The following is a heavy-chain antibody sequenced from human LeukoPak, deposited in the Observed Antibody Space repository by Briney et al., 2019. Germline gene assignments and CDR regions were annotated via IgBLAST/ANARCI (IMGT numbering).Heavy chain of an antibody. J-gene: IGHJ4*02. CDR3: TRVWEEIEVFPPDN. CDR2: ISSSGAYI. CDR1: GFILSDYS. V-gene: IGHV3-21*01. Sequence: GGSLRLSCVASGFILSDYSMQWVRQAPGKGLEWVSSISSSGAYIFYADSVKGRFTISRDNAKNSLFLQMNSLRAEDTALYFCTRVWEEIEVFPPDNWGRGTLVTVSS. D-gene: IGHD1-26*01.